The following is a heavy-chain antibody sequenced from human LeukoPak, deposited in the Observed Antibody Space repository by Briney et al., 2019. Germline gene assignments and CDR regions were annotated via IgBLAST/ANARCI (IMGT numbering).Heavy chain of an antibody. D-gene: IGHD3-22*01. CDR3: ARSKRADTSTYYPFDF. CDR1: EFIFSNFY. CDR2: IKQDGSET. Sequence: GGSLRLSCAGFEFIFSNFYMSWVRQAPGKGLEWVANIKQDGSETDYVDSVKGRFTLFRDNAKNSLYLQMNSLRAEDTAVYYCARSKRADTSTYYPFDFWGQGTLVTVSS. V-gene: IGHV3-7*01. J-gene: IGHJ4*02.